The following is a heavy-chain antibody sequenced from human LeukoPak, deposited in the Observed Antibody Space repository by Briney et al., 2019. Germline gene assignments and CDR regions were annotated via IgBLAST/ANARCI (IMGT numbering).Heavy chain of an antibody. Sequence: GASVKVSCKASGYTFTSYDINWVRQATGQGLEWMGWMNPNSGNTGYAQKFQGRVTMTRNTSISTAYMELSSLRSEDTAVYYCARDSLELDYYYYYYGMDVWGQGTTVTASS. V-gene: IGHV1-8*01. CDR3: ARDSLELDYYYYYYGMDV. D-gene: IGHD1-26*01. CDR1: GYTFTSYD. CDR2: MNPNSGNT. J-gene: IGHJ6*02.